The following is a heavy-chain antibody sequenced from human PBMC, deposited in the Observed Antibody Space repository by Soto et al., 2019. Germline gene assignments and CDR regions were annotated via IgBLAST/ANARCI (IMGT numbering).Heavy chain of an antibody. Sequence: GGSLRLSCAASGFTVSSNYMSWARQSPGKGLEWVSVIYSGGSTYYADSVKGRFTISRDNSKNTLYLQMNSLRAEDTAVYYCARDVHCSGGSCDGGGMDVWGQGTTVTVSS. V-gene: IGHV3-53*01. CDR3: ARDVHCSGGSCDGGGMDV. CDR2: IYSGGST. CDR1: GFTVSSNY. J-gene: IGHJ6*02. D-gene: IGHD2-15*01.